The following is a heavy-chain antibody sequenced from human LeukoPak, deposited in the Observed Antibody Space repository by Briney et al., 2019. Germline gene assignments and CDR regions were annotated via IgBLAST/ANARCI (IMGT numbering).Heavy chain of an antibody. V-gene: IGHV1-2*02. J-gene: IGHJ5*02. CDR3: ARGAAAGSNWFDP. Sequence: GASVKVSCKASGYTFTGFYMHWVRQAPGQGLEWMGWINPNSGGTNYAQKFQGRVTMTRDTSISTAYMELSRLRSDDTAVYYCARGAAAGSNWFDPWGQGTLVTVSS. CDR2: INPNSGGT. CDR1: GYTFTGFY. D-gene: IGHD6-13*01.